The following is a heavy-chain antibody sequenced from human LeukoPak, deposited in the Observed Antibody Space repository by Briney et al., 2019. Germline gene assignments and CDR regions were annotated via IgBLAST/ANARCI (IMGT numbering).Heavy chain of an antibody. CDR1: GFTFSSYA. J-gene: IGHJ4*02. V-gene: IGHV3-23*01. CDR2: LSGSGGKT. D-gene: IGHD6-6*01. CDR3: AKVSGIAARWSELVTYYFDY. Sequence: GGSLRLSCAASGFTFSSYAMSWVRQAPGKGLEWVSALSGSGGKTFYTDSVKGRFTISRDNSKNTLFLQMKSLRAEDTAIYYCAKVSGIAARWSELVTYYFDYWGQGTLVTVSS.